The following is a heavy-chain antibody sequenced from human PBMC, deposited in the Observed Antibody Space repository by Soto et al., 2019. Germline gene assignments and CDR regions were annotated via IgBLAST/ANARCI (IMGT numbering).Heavy chain of an antibody. V-gene: IGHV4-38-2*01. CDR1: GFFISSGNY. Sequence: SETLSLTCAVSGFFISSGNYWGWIRKPPGKGLEWIGSIFHGGNTYFNPSLKSRVTISVDMSKNQFSLKLNSVTAADTAVYYCARARWYDAFDVWGQGTVVTVSS. J-gene: IGHJ3*01. CDR2: IFHGGNT. CDR3: ARARWYDAFDV. D-gene: IGHD2-15*01.